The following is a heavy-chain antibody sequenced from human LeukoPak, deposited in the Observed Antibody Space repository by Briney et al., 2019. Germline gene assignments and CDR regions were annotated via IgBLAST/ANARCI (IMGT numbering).Heavy chain of an antibody. V-gene: IGHV3-30*03. CDR3: ASDSAWNLHGGYLDH. D-gene: IGHD2-15*01. Sequence: GRSLRLSCAAAGFTFSSYSMNWVRQAAGKGRGWVSLIPLDGNSTKYPDTVKGRFIVSRDNSQNTLYLQMNSRRSEDTAVYYWASDSAWNLHGGYLDHWGQGTLVSVSS. J-gene: IGHJ4*02. CDR1: GFTFSSYS. CDR2: IPLDGNST.